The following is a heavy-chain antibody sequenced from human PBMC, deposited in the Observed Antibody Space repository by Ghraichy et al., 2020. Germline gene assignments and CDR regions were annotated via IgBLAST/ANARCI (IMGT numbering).Heavy chain of an antibody. V-gene: IGHV3-23*01. Sequence: GESLNISCAASGFTFSSYAMSWVRQAPGKGLEWVSAISGSGGSTYYADSVKGRFTISRDNSKNTLYLQMNSLRAEDTAVYYCESVRTYYDFWSGPPGGMDVWGQGTTVTVSS. CDR3: ESVRTYYDFWSGPPGGMDV. D-gene: IGHD3-3*01. CDR2: ISGSGGST. CDR1: GFTFSSYA. J-gene: IGHJ6*02.